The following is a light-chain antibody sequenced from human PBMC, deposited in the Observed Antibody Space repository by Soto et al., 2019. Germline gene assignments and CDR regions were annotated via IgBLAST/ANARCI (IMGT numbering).Light chain of an antibody. J-gene: IGLJ1*01. CDR3: SSYAGSSNV. CDR2: EVN. V-gene: IGLV2-8*01. CDR1: SSDVGGYNY. Sequence: QSALTQPHSGSGSPGQSVALSCTGTSSDVGGYNYVSWYQQHPGKAPKLMIYEVNKRPSGVPDRCSGSKSGNTASLTVSGLQAEDEADYNCSSYAGSSNVFGSGTKV.